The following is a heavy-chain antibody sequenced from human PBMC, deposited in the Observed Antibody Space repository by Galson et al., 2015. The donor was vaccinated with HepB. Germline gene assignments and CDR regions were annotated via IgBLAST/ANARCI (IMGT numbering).Heavy chain of an antibody. Sequence: SLRLSCAASGFTFSSYAMHWVRQAPGKGLEYVSAISSNGGSTYYADSVKGRFTISRDNSKNTLYLQMSSLRAEDTAVYYCVKDRRYSSSWYPSGFDYWGQGTLVTVSS. J-gene: IGHJ4*02. CDR3: VKDRRYSSSWYPSGFDY. V-gene: IGHV3-64D*06. CDR2: ISSNGGST. D-gene: IGHD6-13*01. CDR1: GFTFSSYA.